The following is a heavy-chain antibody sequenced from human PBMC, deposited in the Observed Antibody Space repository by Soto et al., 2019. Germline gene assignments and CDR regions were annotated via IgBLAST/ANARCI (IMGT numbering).Heavy chain of an antibody. CDR3: ARDIHISGSFNYIHY. Sequence: ASVKVSCKASGYTFTSYGISWVRQAPGQGLEWMGWISAYNGNTNYAQKLQGRVTMTTDTSTSTAYMELRSLRSDDTAVYYCARDIHISGSFNYIHYWGQGTLVTVSS. CDR1: GYTFTSYG. CDR2: ISAYNGNT. J-gene: IGHJ4*02. V-gene: IGHV1-18*01. D-gene: IGHD6-19*01.